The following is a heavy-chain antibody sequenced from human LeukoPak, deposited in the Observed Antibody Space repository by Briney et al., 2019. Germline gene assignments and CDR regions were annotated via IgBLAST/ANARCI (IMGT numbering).Heavy chain of an antibody. CDR1: GYTFTGYY. CDR3: ARGYCSSTSCLGRAFDI. D-gene: IGHD2-2*01. J-gene: IGHJ3*02. CDR2: IIPIFGTA. V-gene: IGHV1-69*05. Sequence: SVKVSCKASGYTFTGYYMHWVRQAPGQGLEWMGGIIPIFGTANYAQKFQGRVTITTDESTSTAYMELSSLRSEDTAVYYCARGYCSSTSCLGRAFDIWGQGTMVAVSS.